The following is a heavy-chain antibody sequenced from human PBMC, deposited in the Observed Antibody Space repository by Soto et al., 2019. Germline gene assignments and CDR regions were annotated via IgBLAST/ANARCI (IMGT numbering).Heavy chain of an antibody. CDR2: IIPIFSTA. Sequence: QVQLVQSGAEVKKPGSSVKVSCKASGGTFSSYAISWVRQAPGQGLEWMGGIIPIFSTAKYAQKFQGRVTITADESTSTAYMELSSLRSDDTAVYYCARGGYYVIVTGSLPPFDYWGQGTLVTVSS. D-gene: IGHD3-9*01. J-gene: IGHJ4*02. V-gene: IGHV1-69*12. CDR1: GGTFSSYA. CDR3: ARGGYYVIVTGSLPPFDY.